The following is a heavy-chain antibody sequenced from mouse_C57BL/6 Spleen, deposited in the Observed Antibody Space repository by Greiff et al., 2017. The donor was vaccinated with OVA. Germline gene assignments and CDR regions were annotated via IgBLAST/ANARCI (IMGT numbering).Heavy chain of an antibody. CDR1: GFTFSDYG. CDR3: AGGGYYAWFAY. Sequence: EVQGVESGGGLVKPGGSLKLSCAASGFTFSDYGMHWVRQAPEKGLEWVAYISSGSSTIYYADTVKGRFTISRDNAKNTLFLQMTSLRSEDTAMYYCAGGGYYAWFAYWGQGTLVTVSA. J-gene: IGHJ3*01. V-gene: IGHV5-17*01. CDR2: ISSGSSTI. D-gene: IGHD2-3*01.